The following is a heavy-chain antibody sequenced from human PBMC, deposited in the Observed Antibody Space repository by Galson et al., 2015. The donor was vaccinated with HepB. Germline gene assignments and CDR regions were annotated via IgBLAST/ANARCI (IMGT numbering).Heavy chain of an antibody. J-gene: IGHJ4*02. CDR1: GYTFTSYY. Sequence: SVKVSCKASGYTFTSYYMHWVRQAPGQGLEWMGWINPNSGGTNYAQKFQGRVTMTRDTSISTAYMELSRLRSDDTAVYYCARVGYDFWSGYNFDHWGQGTLVTVSS. V-gene: IGHV1-2*02. CDR3: ARVGYDFWSGYNFDH. CDR2: INPNSGGT. D-gene: IGHD3-3*01.